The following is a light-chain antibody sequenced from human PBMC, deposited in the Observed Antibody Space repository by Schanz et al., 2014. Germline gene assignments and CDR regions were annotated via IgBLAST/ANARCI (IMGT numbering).Light chain of an antibody. CDR1: QSVSTY. CDR3: QQSYITPYT. Sequence: DIQMTQSPSSLSASVGDRVTINCRANQSVSTYLNWYQQKPGKAPNLLIYAASNFQSGVPSRFRGSGSVTDFTLTITSLQPEDFATYYCQQSYITPYTFGQGTKLDFK. CDR2: AAS. V-gene: IGKV1-39*01. J-gene: IGKJ2*01.